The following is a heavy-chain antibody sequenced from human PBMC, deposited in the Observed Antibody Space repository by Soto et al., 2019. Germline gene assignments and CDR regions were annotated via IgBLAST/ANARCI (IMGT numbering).Heavy chain of an antibody. V-gene: IGHV4-4*02. Sequence: SETLSLTCAVSGGSISSSNWWSWVRQPPGKGLEWIGEIYNSGSTNYNPSLKSRVTISVDKAKNQFSLKLSSVTAADTAVYYCARDAEAADYYYYGMDVWGQGTTVTVS. CDR3: ARDAEAADYYYYGMDV. CDR1: GGSISSSNW. CDR2: IYNSGST. J-gene: IGHJ6*02.